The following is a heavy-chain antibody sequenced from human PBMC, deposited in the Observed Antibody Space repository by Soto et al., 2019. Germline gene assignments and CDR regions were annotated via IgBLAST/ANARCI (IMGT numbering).Heavy chain of an antibody. J-gene: IGHJ4*02. Sequence: ASVKVSCKASGYTFTGYYLHWVRQAPGQGLEWVGWINPNSGGTSYAQKFQGWVTMTRDTSISTVYMELSRLKSDDTAVYYCARDRAYQELAADPYIDYRGQGTLVTVSS. V-gene: IGHV1-2*04. CDR2: INPNSGGT. D-gene: IGHD6-25*01. CDR1: GYTFTGYY. CDR3: ARDRAYQELAADPYIDY.